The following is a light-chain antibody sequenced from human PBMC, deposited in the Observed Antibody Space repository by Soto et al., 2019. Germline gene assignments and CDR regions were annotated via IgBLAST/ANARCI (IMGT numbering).Light chain of an antibody. CDR1: SYNIGNNY. Sequence: QEVTISCSGSSYNIGNNYVSWYQQLPGTAPKLLIYDNNKRPSGIPDRFSGSKSGTSATLGITGLQTGDEADYYCGTWDSSLSAGGVFGTGTKVTVL. CDR2: DNN. V-gene: IGLV1-51*01. J-gene: IGLJ1*01. CDR3: GTWDSSLSAGGV.